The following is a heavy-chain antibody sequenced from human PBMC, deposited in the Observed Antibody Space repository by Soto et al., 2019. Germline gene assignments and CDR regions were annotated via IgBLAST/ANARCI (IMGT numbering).Heavy chain of an antibody. CDR1: GGSISDNW. D-gene: IGHD1-1*01. Sequence: QVQLQESGPGLVKPSGTPSLTCAVSGGSISDNWWSWVRQPPGKGLEWIGEIYHSGTTNYNPSLKSRVTISLDKSASQISLTLNSVTAADTAVYYCATKRSFHFENWGQGTLVTVSS. CDR3: ATKRSFHFEN. V-gene: IGHV4-4*02. CDR2: IYHSGTT. J-gene: IGHJ4*02.